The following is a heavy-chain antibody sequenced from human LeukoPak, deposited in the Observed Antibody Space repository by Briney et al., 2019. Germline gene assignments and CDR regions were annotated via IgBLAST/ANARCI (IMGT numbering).Heavy chain of an antibody. CDR1: GFTFSSYG. CDR3: ARVTYYYDSSGYYLGYYFDY. J-gene: IGHJ4*02. D-gene: IGHD3-22*01. Sequence: GGTLRLSCAASGFTFSSYGMSWVRQAPGKGLEWVSAISGGGGSTYYADSVKGRFTISRDNSKNTLNLHVNSLRPEDTAVYYCARVTYYYDSSGYYLGYYFDYWGQGTLVTVSS. V-gene: IGHV3-23*01. CDR2: ISGGGGST.